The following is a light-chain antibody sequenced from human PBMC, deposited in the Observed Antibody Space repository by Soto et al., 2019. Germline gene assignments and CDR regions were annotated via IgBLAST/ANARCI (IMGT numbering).Light chain of an antibody. CDR1: QNISSW. CDR3: QQYNVKSLS. CDR2: QAS. Sequence: DIQMTQSPSTLSASIGDRVTITCRASQNISSWLSWYQQKPGKAPNLLIYQASILESGVPSRFSGSGSGTEFSLTISSLQPDDFATVYGQQYNVKSLSFGGGTKVDIK. V-gene: IGKV1-5*03. J-gene: IGKJ4*01.